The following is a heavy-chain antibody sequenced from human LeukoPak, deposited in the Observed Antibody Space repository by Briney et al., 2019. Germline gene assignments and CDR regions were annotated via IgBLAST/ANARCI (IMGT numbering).Heavy chain of an antibody. Sequence: PSGGTLRLSCVGSGFTFSTHGMNWVRQTPGKGLEWVSGIGGSGIGHSTHYADSVKGRFTISRDNAKNSLYLQMNSLRAEDTAVYYCAKNIGGFDYWGQGTLVTVSS. J-gene: IGHJ4*02. CDR1: GFTFSTHG. CDR2: IGGSGIGHST. CDR3: AKNIGGFDY. V-gene: IGHV3-23*01. D-gene: IGHD4-23*01.